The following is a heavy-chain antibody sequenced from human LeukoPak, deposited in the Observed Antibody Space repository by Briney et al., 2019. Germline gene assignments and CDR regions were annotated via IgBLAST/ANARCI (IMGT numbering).Heavy chain of an antibody. CDR1: GGSITSSNYY. D-gene: IGHD3-10*01. V-gene: IGHV4-39*01. Sequence: SETLSLTCTVSGGSITSSNYYWGWIRQPPGKGLEWIGSFYYSGSTNYNPSLKSRVTISVDTSKNQFSLKLSSVTAADMAVYYCVYYYGSGSVEYWGQGTLVTVSS. CDR2: FYYSGST. CDR3: VYYYGSGSVEY. J-gene: IGHJ4*02.